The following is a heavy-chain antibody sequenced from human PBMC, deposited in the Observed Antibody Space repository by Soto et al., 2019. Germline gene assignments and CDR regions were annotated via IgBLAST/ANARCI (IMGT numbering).Heavy chain of an antibody. V-gene: IGHV6-1*01. CDR2: TYYRSKWYN. Sequence: SQTLSLTCAISGDSVSSNSAAWNWIWQSPSRGLEWLGRTYYRSKWYNDYAVSVKSRITINPDTSKNQFSLQLNSVTPEDTAVYYCARDSLGKATDYYSYGMDVWGQGTTVTVSS. CDR1: GDSVSSNSAA. D-gene: IGHD5-12*01. J-gene: IGHJ6*02. CDR3: ARDSLGKATDYYSYGMDV.